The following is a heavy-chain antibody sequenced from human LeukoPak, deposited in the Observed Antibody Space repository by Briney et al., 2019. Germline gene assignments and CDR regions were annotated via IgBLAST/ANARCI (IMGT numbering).Heavy chain of an antibody. CDR1: ELTFSSHA. V-gene: IGHV3-30*04. Sequence: GGSLRLSCAASELTFSSHAMHWVRQAPGKGLEWVAVISNDGNNEYYAASVKGRLTISRDNSKNTLYLQMNSLRGEDTAVYYCARDQRKVLWLGLLGYWGQGTLVTVSS. CDR3: ARDQRKVLWLGLLGY. J-gene: IGHJ4*02. CDR2: ISNDGNNE. D-gene: IGHD6-19*01.